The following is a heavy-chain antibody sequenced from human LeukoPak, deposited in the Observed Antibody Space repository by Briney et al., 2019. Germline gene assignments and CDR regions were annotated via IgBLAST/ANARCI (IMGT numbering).Heavy chain of an antibody. Sequence: GASVKVSCKASGYTFTSYYMHWVRQAPGQGLEWMGIINPSGGSTSYAQKFQGRVTITTDESTSTAYMELSSLRSEDTAVYYCARSGIVGATIAGGEIDYWGQGTLVTVSS. CDR1: GYTFTSYY. J-gene: IGHJ4*02. CDR3: ARSGIVGATIAGGEIDY. D-gene: IGHD1-26*01. CDR2: INPSGGST. V-gene: IGHV1-46*01.